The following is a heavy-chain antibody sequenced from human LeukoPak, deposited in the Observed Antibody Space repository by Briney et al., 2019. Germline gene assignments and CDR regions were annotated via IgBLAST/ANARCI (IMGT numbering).Heavy chain of an antibody. J-gene: IGHJ6*03. CDR2: ISSSGSTI. CDR3: AELGITMIGGV. Sequence: WGSLTLSGAASAFTFSSYEMNWLRQAPGKGLEWFSYISSSGSTIYYADSVKGRFTMSRYNTKNSLYLQMNSLRAEDTAVYYCAELGITMIGGVWGKGTKVTISS. D-gene: IGHD3-22*01. CDR1: AFTFSSYE. V-gene: IGHV3-48*03.